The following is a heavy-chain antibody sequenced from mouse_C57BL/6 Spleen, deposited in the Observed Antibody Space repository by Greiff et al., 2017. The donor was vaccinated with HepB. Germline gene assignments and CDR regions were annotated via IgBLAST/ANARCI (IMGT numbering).Heavy chain of an antibody. Sequence: QVQLQQSGAELVKPGASVKLSCKASGYTFTSYWMHWVKQRPGQGLEWIGMIHPNSGSTNYNEKFKSKATLTVDKSSSTAYMQLSSLTSEDSAVYYCARIPSITTVVATDYWGQGTTLTVSS. CDR3: ARIPSITTVVATDY. CDR2: IHPNSGST. D-gene: IGHD1-1*01. V-gene: IGHV1-64*01. CDR1: GYTFTSYW. J-gene: IGHJ2*01.